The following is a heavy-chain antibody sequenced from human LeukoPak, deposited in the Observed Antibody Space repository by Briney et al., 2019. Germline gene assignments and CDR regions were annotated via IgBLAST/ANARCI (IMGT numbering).Heavy chain of an antibody. CDR2: INAGDGKT. V-gene: IGHV1-3*01. J-gene: IGHJ4*02. Sequence: ASVKVSCKASGYTFTNYAMQWVRQAPGQRLEWMGWINAGDGKTRYSQKFQGRVTITRDTFASAAYMELSSLRSEDTAVYYCARGRCFGTKVGYYFDYWGQGTLVTVSS. D-gene: IGHD4-11*01. CDR3: ARGRCFGTKVGYYFDY. CDR1: GYTFTNYA.